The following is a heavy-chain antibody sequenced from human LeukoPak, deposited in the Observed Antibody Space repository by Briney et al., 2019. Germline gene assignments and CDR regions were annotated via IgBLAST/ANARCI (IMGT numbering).Heavy chain of an antibody. CDR3: VRDFRTQLDGYSPPYHFDY. J-gene: IGHJ4*02. V-gene: IGHV3-21*01. CDR2: ISSGSSHI. Sequence: GGSLRLSCAASGFIFSTHSMSWVRQSPGKGLEWVSSISSGSSHIYYADSMKGRFTISRDNARNSLFLQTNSLRAEDTAVYYCVRDFRTQLDGYSPPYHFDYWGQGALVTVSS. CDR1: GFIFSTHS. D-gene: IGHD5-24*01.